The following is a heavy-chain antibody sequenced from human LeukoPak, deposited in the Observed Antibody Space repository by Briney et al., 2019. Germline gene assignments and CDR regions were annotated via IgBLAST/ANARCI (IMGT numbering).Heavy chain of an antibody. CDR3: ARVGPFDY. D-gene: IGHD1-26*01. CDR1: GGSISSSVYY. J-gene: IGHJ4*02. V-gene: IGHV4-39*01. Sequence: ETLSLTCTVSGGSISSSVYYWRGIRQPPGKGLEWIGCFYYSGSTSYNPSLRSRVPTSVATSKNQFSLKLSSVTAADTAVYYCARVGPFDYWGQGNLVTVSS. CDR2: FYYSGST.